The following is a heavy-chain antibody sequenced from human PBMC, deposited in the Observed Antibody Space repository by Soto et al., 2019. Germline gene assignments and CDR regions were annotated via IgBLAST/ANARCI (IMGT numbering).Heavy chain of an antibody. CDR1: GGSVSSGSYY. CDR3: ARGSGPNDAFDI. V-gene: IGHV4-61*01. CDR2: IYYSGST. D-gene: IGHD2-15*01. Sequence: QVQLQESGPGLVKPSETLSLTCTVSGGSVSSGSYYWSWIRQPPGKGLEWIGYIYYSGSTNYNPSLKSRVTISVYTSKNEFSLKLSSVTAADTAVYYCARGSGPNDAFDIWGQGTMVTVSS. J-gene: IGHJ3*02.